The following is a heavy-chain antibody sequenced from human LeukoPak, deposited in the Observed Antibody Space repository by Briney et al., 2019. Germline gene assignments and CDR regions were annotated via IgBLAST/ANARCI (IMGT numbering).Heavy chain of an antibody. D-gene: IGHD1-26*01. CDR1: GFIVSSNY. V-gene: IGHV3-66*01. J-gene: IGHJ5*02. CDR3: ARGELLRYWFDP. Sequence: GGSLRLSCAASGFIVSSNYMSWVRQAPGKGLEWVSVIYSGGSTYYADSVKGRFTISRDNSKNTLYLQMNSLRAEDTAVYYCARGELLRYWFDPWGQGTLVTVSS. CDR2: IYSGGST.